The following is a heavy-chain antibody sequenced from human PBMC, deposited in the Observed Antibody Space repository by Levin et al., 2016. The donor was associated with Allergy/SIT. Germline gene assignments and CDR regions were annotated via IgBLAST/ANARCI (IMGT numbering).Heavy chain of an antibody. D-gene: IGHD2-8*01. J-gene: IGHJ5*02. CDR3: AKDWGNGVWNNWFDP. CDR2: ISGSGGST. CDR1: GFTFSSYA. V-gene: IGHV3-23*01. Sequence: LSLTCAASGFTFSSYAMSWVRQAPGKGLEWVSAISGSGGSTYYADSVKGRFTISRDNSKNTPYLQMNSLRAEDTAVYYCAKDWGNGVWNNWFDPWGQGTLVTVSS.